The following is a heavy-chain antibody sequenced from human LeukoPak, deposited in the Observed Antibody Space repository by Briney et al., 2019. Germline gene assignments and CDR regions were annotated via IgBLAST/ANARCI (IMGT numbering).Heavy chain of an antibody. CDR1: GDXVSSNSGT. CDR3: ARSRGGYFDY. J-gene: IGHJ4*02. Sequence: SQTLSLTCAISGDXVSSNSGTWNWIRQSPSRGLEWLGRTYYRSKWYNDYAVSVKSRITINPDTSKNQFSLQLNSVTPEDTALYYCARSRGGYFDYWGQGTLVTVSS. D-gene: IGHD3-10*01. CDR2: TYYRSKWYN. V-gene: IGHV6-1*01.